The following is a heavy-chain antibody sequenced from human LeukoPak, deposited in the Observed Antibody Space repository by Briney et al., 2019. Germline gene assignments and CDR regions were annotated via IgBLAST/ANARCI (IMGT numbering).Heavy chain of an antibody. CDR2: ISWNSGSI. D-gene: IGHD4-17*01. J-gene: IGHJ4*02. CDR3: AKSYSYGDYWYYFDY. Sequence: PGGSLRLSCAASGFTFDDYAMHWVRQAPGKGLEWVSGISWNSGSIGYADSVKGRFTISRDNAKNSLYLQMNSPRAEDTALYYCAKSYSYGDYWYYFDYWGQGTLVTVSS. V-gene: IGHV3-9*01. CDR1: GFTFDDYA.